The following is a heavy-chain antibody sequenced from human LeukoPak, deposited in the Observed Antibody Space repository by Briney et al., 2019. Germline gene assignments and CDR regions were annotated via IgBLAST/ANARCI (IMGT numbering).Heavy chain of an antibody. CDR3: ARDGAHYYYYGMDV. J-gene: IGHJ6*02. CDR2: ISSSSSYI. V-gene: IGHV3-21*01. Sequence: GGSLRLSCAASGFTFSSYSMNWVRQAPGKGLEWVSSISSSSSYIYYADSVKGRFTISRDNAKNSLYLQMNSLRAEDTAVYYCARDGAHYYYYGMDVWGQGTTVTLSS. CDR1: GFTFSSYS. D-gene: IGHD3-16*01.